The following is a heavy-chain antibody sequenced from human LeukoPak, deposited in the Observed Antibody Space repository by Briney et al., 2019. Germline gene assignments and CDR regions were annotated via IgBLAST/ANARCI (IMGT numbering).Heavy chain of an antibody. CDR2: ISSSSSYI. CDR1: GFTFSSYS. D-gene: IGHD3-22*01. CDR3: ASGTRYYYDSSGYF. J-gene: IGHJ4*02. Sequence: PGGSLRLSCAASGFTFSSYSMNWVRQAPGKGLEWVSSISSSSSYIYYADSVRGRFTISRDNAKNSLYLQMNSLRAEDTAVYYCASGTRYYYDSSGYFWGQGTLVTVSS. V-gene: IGHV3-21*01.